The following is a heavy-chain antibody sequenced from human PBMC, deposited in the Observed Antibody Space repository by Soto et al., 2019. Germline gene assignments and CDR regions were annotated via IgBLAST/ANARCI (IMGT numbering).Heavy chain of an antibody. J-gene: IGHJ4*02. Sequence: QVQLQESGPGLVKPSQTLSLTCTVSGGSLSSAGYYWSWVRQHPGKGLEWIGDIYSGNTYYNPSLRSRLTISIDTSKNQFSLRLSSVTAAGTAVYYCARGTGAAVRPGSFDYWGQGALVTVSS. V-gene: IGHV4-31*03. D-gene: IGHD6-13*01. CDR1: GGSLSSAGYY. CDR2: IYSGNT. CDR3: ARGTGAAVRPGSFDY.